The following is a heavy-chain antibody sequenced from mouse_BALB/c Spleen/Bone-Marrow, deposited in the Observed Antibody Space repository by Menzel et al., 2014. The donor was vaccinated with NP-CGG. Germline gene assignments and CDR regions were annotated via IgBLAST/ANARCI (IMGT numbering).Heavy chain of an antibody. CDR1: GYTFTSYW. CDR2: IYPSDSYT. CDR3: TRAGNYGNYDARDY. J-gene: IGHJ4*01. V-gene: IGHV1-69*02. Sequence: QVQLQQSGAELVRPGASVKLSCKASGYTFTSYWINWVKQRPGQGLEWIGNIYPSDSYTNYSQKFKDKATLTVDRSSSTAYMQLSSPTSEDSAVYFCTRAGNYGNYDARDYWGQGTSVTVAS. D-gene: IGHD2-1*01.